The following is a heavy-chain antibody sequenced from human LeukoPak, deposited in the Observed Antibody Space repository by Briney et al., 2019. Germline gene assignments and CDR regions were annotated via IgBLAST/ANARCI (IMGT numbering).Heavy chain of an antibody. CDR3: ARDRLVTDY. J-gene: IGHJ4*02. CDR1: GFTFSSYS. Sequence: GGSLRLSCAASGFTFSSYSMNWVRQAPGKGLEWVSSITSSSSHIYYADSVKGRFTISRDNAKNSLYLQMNSLRAEDTAVYYCARDRLVTDYWGQGTLVTVSS. D-gene: IGHD3-9*01. V-gene: IGHV3-21*01. CDR2: ITSSSSHI.